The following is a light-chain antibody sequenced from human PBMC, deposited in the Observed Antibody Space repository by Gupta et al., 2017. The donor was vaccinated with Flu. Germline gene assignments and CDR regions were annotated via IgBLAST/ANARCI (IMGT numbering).Light chain of an antibody. CDR1: SSDVGGYNY. Sequence: SITISCTGTSSDVGGYNYVSWYQQHPGKAPKLMIYGVSNRPSGVSNRFSGSKSGNTASLTISGLQAEDEAAYYCISYTSSDTYVFGTGTKVTVL. CDR2: GVS. J-gene: IGLJ1*01. CDR3: ISYTSSDTYV. V-gene: IGLV2-14*01.